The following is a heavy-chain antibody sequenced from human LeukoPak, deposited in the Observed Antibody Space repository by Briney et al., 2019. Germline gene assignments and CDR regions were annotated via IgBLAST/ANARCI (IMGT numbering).Heavy chain of an antibody. CDR1: GGSVSSDY. Sequence: SETLSLTCTVSGGSVSSDYWSWIPQPPGKGLEWIGWISYSGSSNYSPSLKSRVTLSVDTSKNQFSLKLSSVTAADTAVYYCARGGASSKFFDYWGQGTLVTVSS. J-gene: IGHJ4*02. CDR3: ARGGASSKFFDY. CDR2: ISYSGSS. V-gene: IGHV4-59*02. D-gene: IGHD6-6*01.